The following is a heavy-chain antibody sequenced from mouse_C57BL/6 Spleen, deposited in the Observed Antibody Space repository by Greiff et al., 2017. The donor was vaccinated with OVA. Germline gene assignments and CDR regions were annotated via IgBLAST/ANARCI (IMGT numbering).Heavy chain of an antibody. D-gene: IGHD2-5*01. V-gene: IGHV1-42*01. CDR2: INPSTGGT. J-gene: IGHJ3*01. CDR3: ARKGAYYSNEAWFAY. Sequence: EVKLQQSGPELVKPGASVKISCKASGYSFTGYYMNWVKQSPEKSLEWIGEINPSTGGTTYNQKFKAKATLTVDKSSSTAYMQLKSLTSEDSAVYYCARKGAYYSNEAWFAYWGQGTLVTVSA. CDR1: GYSFTGYY.